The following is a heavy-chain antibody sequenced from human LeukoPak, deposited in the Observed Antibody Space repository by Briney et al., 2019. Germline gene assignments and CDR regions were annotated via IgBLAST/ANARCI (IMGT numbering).Heavy chain of an antibody. CDR3: ARYHGSSWYTRRDNWFDP. CDR1: GGSISSSSYY. V-gene: IGHV4-39*07. D-gene: IGHD6-13*01. Sequence: RPSETLSLTCTVSGGSISSSSYYWGWIRQPPGKGLEWIGEINHSGSTNYNPSLKSRVTISVDTSKNQFSLKLSSVTAADTAVYYCARYHGSSWYTRRDNWFDPWGQGTLVTVSS. CDR2: INHSGST. J-gene: IGHJ5*02.